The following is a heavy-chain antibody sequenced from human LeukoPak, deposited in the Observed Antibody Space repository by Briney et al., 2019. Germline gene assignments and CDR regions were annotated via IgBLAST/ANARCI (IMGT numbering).Heavy chain of an antibody. CDR3: ARENSGYDSPGFPAFDI. D-gene: IGHD5-12*01. CDR1: GFTFSSYS. Sequence: GGSLRLSCAASGFTFSSYSMNWVRRAPGKGLEWVSSISSSSSYIYYADSVKGRFTISRDNAKNSLYLQMNSLRAEDTAVYYCARENSGYDSPGFPAFDIWGQGTMVTVSS. V-gene: IGHV3-21*01. CDR2: ISSSSSYI. J-gene: IGHJ3*02.